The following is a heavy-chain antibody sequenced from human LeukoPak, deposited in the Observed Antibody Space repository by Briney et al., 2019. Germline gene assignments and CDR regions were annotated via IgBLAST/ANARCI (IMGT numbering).Heavy chain of an antibody. V-gene: IGHV3-66*02. CDR1: GFTVSSNY. CDR2: IYSGGSA. J-gene: IGHJ4*02. CDR3: ARGSSLAAVARGFDY. D-gene: IGHD6-19*01. Sequence: PGGSLRLSCAASGFTVSSNYMGWVRQAPGKGLDWVSVIYSGGSAYYADSVKGRFTIYRDSSKNILHLQMNSLTAEDTAVYYCARGSSLAAVARGFDYWGQGTLVTVSS.